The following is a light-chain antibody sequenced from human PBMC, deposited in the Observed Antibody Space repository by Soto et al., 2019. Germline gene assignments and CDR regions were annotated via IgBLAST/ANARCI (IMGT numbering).Light chain of an antibody. V-gene: IGKV1-33*01. CDR2: DAS. CDR3: QQYENPLLT. J-gene: IGKJ4*01. Sequence: DIQMTQSPSSLSASVGDRVNITCQASQDISNYLNWYQQKPGKAPKLLIYDASNLETGVPSRFSGSVSGTDFTFTISGLQPEDTATYYCQQYENPLLTSGGGTKVEIK. CDR1: QDISNY.